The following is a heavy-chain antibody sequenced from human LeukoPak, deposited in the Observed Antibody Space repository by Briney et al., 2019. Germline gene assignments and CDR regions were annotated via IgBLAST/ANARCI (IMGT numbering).Heavy chain of an antibody. J-gene: IGHJ4*02. CDR2: ISGSGAGT. D-gene: IGHD2-15*01. CDR3: VRAFAPQYCYGSSCPFDY. CDR1: GFTFSSYA. Sequence: QPGGSLRLSCAASGFTFSSYAMTWVRQAPGKGLQWVSAISGSGAGTYYSDSVKGRFTISRDNAKNALYLQMNSLRAEDTAVYYCVRAFAPQYCYGSSCPFDYWGQGTLVTVSS. V-gene: IGHV3-23*01.